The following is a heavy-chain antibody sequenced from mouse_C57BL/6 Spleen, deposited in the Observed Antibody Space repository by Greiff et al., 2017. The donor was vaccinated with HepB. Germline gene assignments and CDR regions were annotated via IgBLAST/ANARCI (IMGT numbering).Heavy chain of an antibody. D-gene: IGHD3-2*02. CDR3: ATTAQARGYFDY. CDR2: ISYDGSN. CDR1: GYSITSGYY. J-gene: IGHJ2*01. V-gene: IGHV3-6*01. Sequence: EVKLMESGPGLVKPSQSLSLTCSVTGYSITSGYYWNWIRQFPGNKLEWMGYISYDGSNNYNPSLKNRISITRDTSKNQFFLKLNSVTTEDTATYYCATTAQARGYFDYWGQGTTLTVSS.